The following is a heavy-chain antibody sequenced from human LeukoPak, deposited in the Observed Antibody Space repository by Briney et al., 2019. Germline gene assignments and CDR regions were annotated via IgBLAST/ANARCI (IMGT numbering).Heavy chain of an antibody. CDR3: ARDPPYYYGSGSLFDY. D-gene: IGHD3-10*01. V-gene: IGHV3-48*02. J-gene: IGHJ4*02. CDR1: GVTFINTW. Sequence: PGGSLRLSCAASGVTFINTWMSWVRRAPEKGLEWVSYISSSSSTIYYADSVKGRFTISRDNAKNSLYLQMNSLRDEDTAVYYCARDPPYYYGSGSLFDYWGQGTLVTVSS. CDR2: ISSSSSTI.